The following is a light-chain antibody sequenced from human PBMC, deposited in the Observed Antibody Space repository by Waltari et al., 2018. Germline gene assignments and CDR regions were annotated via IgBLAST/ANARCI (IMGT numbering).Light chain of an antibody. Sequence: SALTQPRSVSGSPGQSVTISCTGTTSDVGGYNYVSWYQHHPGKAPKLIIFDVTQRPSGVPDRFSGSKSANTASLTISGLQAEDEADYYCCSFAGTYTWVFGGGTKVTVL. CDR3: CSFAGTYTWV. CDR1: TSDVGGYNY. V-gene: IGLV2-11*01. J-gene: IGLJ3*02. CDR2: DVT.